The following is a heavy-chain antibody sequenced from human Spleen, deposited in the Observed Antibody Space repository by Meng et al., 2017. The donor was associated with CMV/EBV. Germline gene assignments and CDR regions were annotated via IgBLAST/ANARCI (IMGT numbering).Heavy chain of an antibody. V-gene: IGHV1-69*05. J-gene: IGHJ1*01. Sequence: FSSYAISWVRQAPGQGLEWMGGIIPIFGTANYAQKFQGRVTITTDESTSTAYMELSSLRSEDTAVYYCARGSGYCSSTSCRAEYLQHWGQGTLVTVSS. CDR2: IIPIFGTA. D-gene: IGHD2-2*01. CDR1: FSSYA. CDR3: ARGSGYCSSTSCRAEYLQH.